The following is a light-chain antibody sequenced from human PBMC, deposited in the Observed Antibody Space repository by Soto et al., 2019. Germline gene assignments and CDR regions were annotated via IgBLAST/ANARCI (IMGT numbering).Light chain of an antibody. CDR3: QQSYSTPLT. V-gene: IGKV1-39*01. CDR2: DAS. J-gene: IGKJ4*01. CDR1: QNINNY. Sequence: DIQMTQSPSSLSASVGDRVTITFQASQNINNYLNWYQQKPGRAPKLLIYDASNLEAGVPSRFRGSGSGTDFTLTISSLQPEDFATYYCQQSYSTPLTFGGGTKVDIK.